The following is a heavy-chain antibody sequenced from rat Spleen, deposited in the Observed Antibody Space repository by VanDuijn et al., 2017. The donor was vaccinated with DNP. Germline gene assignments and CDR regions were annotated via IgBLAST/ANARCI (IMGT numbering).Heavy chain of an antibody. CDR2: INIAGST. J-gene: IGHJ1*01. CDR1: GFSITSNYR. CDR3: ARGLNYGGYIYSWYFDF. V-gene: IGHV3-3*01. D-gene: IGHD1-11*01. Sequence: EVQLQESGPGLVKPSQSLSLTCSVTGFSITSNYRWNWIRKFPGNKLEWMGYINIAGSTNYNPSLRSRISITRDTSKNQFFLQLNSVTTEDTAKYYCARGLNYGGYIYSWYFDFWGPGTMVTVSS.